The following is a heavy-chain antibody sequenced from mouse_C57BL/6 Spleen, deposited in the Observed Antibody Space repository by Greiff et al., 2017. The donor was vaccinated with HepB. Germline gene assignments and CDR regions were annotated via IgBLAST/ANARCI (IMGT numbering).Heavy chain of an antibody. V-gene: IGHV1-4*01. CDR1: GYTFTSYT. D-gene: IGHD3-3*01. CDR2: INPSSGYT. Sequence: QVQLQQSGAELARPGASVKMSCKASGYTFTSYTMHWVKQRPGKGLEWIGYINPSSGYTKYNQKFKDKATLTADKSSSTAYMQLSSLTSDDSAVYYCAREGGRYFDYWGQGTTLTVSS. CDR3: AREGGRYFDY. J-gene: IGHJ2*01.